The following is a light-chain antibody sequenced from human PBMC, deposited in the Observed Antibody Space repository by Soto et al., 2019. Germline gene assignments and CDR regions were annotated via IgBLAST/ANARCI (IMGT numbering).Light chain of an antibody. Sequence: NFMLTQPHSMSESPGKTVTISCTRSSGSIASSYVQLYQQRSGSSPSIVLYEDDQRSSGVPDRFSGSIDSSSNSASLTLSGLKSEDEADYFCQSDASDTGIFGGGTKLTVL. CDR3: QSDASDTGI. CDR1: SGSIASSY. V-gene: IGLV6-57*01. J-gene: IGLJ2*01. CDR2: EDD.